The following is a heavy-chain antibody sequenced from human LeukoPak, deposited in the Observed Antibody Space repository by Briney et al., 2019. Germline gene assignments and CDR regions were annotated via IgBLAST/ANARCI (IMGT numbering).Heavy chain of an antibody. CDR2: ISSSSSYI. Sequence: PGGSLRLSCAASGFTFSSYSMNWVRQAPGKGLEWVSSISSSSSYIYYADSVKGRFTISRDNAKNSLYLQMNSLKTEDTAVYYCVRGGSCSGGGCYRALDIWGQGTMVTVSS. J-gene: IGHJ3*02. V-gene: IGHV3-21*04. CDR3: VRGGSCSGGGCYRALDI. D-gene: IGHD2-15*01. CDR1: GFTFSSYS.